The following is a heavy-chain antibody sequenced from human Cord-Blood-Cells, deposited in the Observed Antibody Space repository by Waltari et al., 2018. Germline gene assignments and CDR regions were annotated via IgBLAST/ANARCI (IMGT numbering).Heavy chain of an antibody. CDR2: ISYDGSNK. CDR1: GFTFSSYG. V-gene: IGHV3-30*03. CDR3: ASTGDPGMCFDY. J-gene: IGHJ4*02. D-gene: IGHD7-27*01. Sequence: QVQLVESGGGVVQPGRSLRLSCAASGFTFSSYGMHWVRQAPGKGLEWVAVISYDGSNKYYADSVKGRFTISRDNSKNTLYLQMNSLRAEDTAVYYCASTGDPGMCFDYWGQGTLVTVSS.